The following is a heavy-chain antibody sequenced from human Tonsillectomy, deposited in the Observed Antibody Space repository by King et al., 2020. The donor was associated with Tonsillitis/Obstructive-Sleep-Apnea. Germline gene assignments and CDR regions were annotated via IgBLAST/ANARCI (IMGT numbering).Heavy chain of an antibody. V-gene: IGHV3-30*04. CDR2: ISYDGNNK. J-gene: IGHJ4*02. CDR3: ARMSYYTLDY. D-gene: IGHD1-26*01. CDR1: GFTFSSYA. Sequence: VQLVEAGGGVVQPGRSLRLSCAASGFTFSSYAIHWVRQAPGKGLEWVAVISYDGNNKYYADSVKGRFTISRDNSKNTLSLQLNSLRPEDTAVYYCARMSYYTLDYWGQGTLVTVSS.